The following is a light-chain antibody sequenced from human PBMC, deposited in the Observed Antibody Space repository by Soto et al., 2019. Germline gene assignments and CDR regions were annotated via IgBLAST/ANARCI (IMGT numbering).Light chain of an antibody. CDR3: QYQGS. CDR1: QSVSRRY. CDR2: DVS. J-gene: IGKJ4*01. Sequence: IVLTQSPDTLSLSPGQRATLSCRASQSVSRRYLAWYQQKPGQAPILLIYDVSERASDIPDRFSGSGSGTDFTLTINRLVREDVAVYYCQYQGSFGGGTKVEIE. V-gene: IGKV3-20*01.